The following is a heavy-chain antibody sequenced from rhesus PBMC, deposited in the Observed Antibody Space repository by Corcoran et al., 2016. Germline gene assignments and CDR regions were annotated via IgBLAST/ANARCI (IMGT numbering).Heavy chain of an antibody. V-gene: IGHV4-73*01. CDR3: AKDNYGYDY. Sequence: QVQLQQWGEGLVKPSETLSLTCAVYGGSISGYYYWSWFLQPPGTGLEWIGYIYGNSASTNYNPTLKNRVTISKDTSKNQFSLKLSSVTAADTAVYYCAKDNYGYDYWGQGVLVTVSS. CDR1: GGSISGYYY. CDR2: IYGNSAST. D-gene: IGHD4-17*01. J-gene: IGHJ4*01.